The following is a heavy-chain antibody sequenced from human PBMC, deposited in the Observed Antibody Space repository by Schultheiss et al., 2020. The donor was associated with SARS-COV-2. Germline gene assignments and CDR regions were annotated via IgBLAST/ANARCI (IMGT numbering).Heavy chain of an antibody. V-gene: IGHV3-64*01. CDR3: AKDLRIAARPPVGFDY. J-gene: IGHJ4*02. CDR2: ISSNGGST. CDR1: GFTFSNAW. D-gene: IGHD6-6*01. Sequence: GGSLRLSCAASGFTFSNAWMSWVRQAPGKGLEYVSAISSNGGSTYYANSVKGRFTISRDNSKNTLYLQMNSLRAEDTAVYYCAKDLRIAARPPVGFDYWGQGTLVTVSS.